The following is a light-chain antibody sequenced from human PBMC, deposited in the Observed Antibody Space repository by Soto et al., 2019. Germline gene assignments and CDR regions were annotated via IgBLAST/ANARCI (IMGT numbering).Light chain of an antibody. J-gene: IGLJ3*02. Sequence: QSALTQPASVSGSPGQSITISCTGTSSDFGFFRYVSWYQQHPGRAPKLLIYEVNNRPSGVSNRFSGSKSDNAASLTISGLQAEDEAHYYCSSYRSGSTLVFGGGTKVTVL. CDR1: SSDFGFFRY. CDR3: SSYRSGSTLV. CDR2: EVN. V-gene: IGLV2-14*01.